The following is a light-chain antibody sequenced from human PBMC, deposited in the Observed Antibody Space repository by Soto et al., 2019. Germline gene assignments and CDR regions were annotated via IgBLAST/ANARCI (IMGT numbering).Light chain of an antibody. Sequence: QSVLTQPASVSGSPGQSITISCTGTSSDVGGYNSVCWHQQHPGKAPKLMIYEVSNRPSGVSERFSASKSGNTASLTISGLLADDEADYYCSSFTRSNTWVFGGGTKLTVL. CDR2: EVS. CDR3: SSFTRSNTWV. CDR1: SSDVGGYNS. V-gene: IGLV2-14*01. J-gene: IGLJ3*02.